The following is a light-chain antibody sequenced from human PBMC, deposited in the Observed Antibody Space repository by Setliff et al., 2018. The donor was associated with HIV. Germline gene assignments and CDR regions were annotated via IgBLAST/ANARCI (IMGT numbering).Light chain of an antibody. CDR3: STYTSSITYV. V-gene: IGLV2-14*01. J-gene: IGLJ1*01. Sequence: QSVLAQPASVSGSPGQSITISCTGTSSDVGGYDYVSWYQHHPGKAPKLIISEVRNRPSGVSHRFSGSKSGNTASLTISGLQAEDEADYYCSTYTSSITYVFGTGTKVTV. CDR1: SSDVGGYDY. CDR2: EVR.